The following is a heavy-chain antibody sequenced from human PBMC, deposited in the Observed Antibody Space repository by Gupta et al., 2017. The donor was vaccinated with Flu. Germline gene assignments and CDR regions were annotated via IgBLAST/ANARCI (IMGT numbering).Heavy chain of an antibody. CDR3: ARLTPCGGDCYYFQH. J-gene: IGHJ1*01. V-gene: IGHV1-69*06. CDR1: GDTFDTST. D-gene: IGHD2-21*02. CDR2: ILPSLGTA. Sequence: QVQLVQSGSEVKKPGSSLKVSCRASGDTFDTSTFTWVRQAPGHGLEWMGGILPSLGTADYAQKFQGRVTISADISTTTVFMEVSSLRSEDTAVYFCARLTPCGGDCYYFQHWGQGTVVTVSS.